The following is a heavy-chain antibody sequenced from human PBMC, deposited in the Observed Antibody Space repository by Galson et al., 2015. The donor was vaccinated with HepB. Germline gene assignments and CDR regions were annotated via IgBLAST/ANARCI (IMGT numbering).Heavy chain of an antibody. Sequence: SLRLSCAASGFTFSRFAMHWVRQAPGKGLEWVAVISYDGNNKYYADFVKDRFTISRDNSKNTLYLQVNSLTLEDTAVHYCARVDAGSSRRGFEYWGQGTLVTVSS. V-gene: IGHV3-30-3*01. CDR2: ISYDGNNK. J-gene: IGHJ4*02. D-gene: IGHD2-15*01. CDR1: GFTFSRFA. CDR3: ARVDAGSSRRGFEY.